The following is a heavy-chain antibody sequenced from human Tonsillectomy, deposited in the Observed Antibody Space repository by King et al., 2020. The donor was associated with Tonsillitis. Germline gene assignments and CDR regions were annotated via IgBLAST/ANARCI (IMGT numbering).Heavy chain of an antibody. J-gene: IGHJ3*01. V-gene: IGHV4-59*08. CDR2: IYYSGST. CDR3: ARYGQLRGAFDV. D-gene: IGHD5-24*01. CDR1: GGSISSYY. Sequence: QLQESGPGLLKPSETLSLTCTVSGGSISSYYWSWIRQPPGKGLEWIGYIYYSGSTNYTPSLKSRVTISEDTSKNQFSLKLSSVTAADTAVYYCARYGQLRGAFDVWGQGTMVTVSS.